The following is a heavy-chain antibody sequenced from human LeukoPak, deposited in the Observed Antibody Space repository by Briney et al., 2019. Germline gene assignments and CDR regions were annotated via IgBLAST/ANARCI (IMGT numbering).Heavy chain of an antibody. D-gene: IGHD3-22*01. Sequence: GASVKVSCKASGYTXTGYYMHWVRQAPGQGLEWMGWINPNSGGTNYAQKFQGRVTMTRDTSISTAYMELSRLRSDDTAVYYCARNFYFDSSGYYHYWGQGTLVTVSS. CDR3: ARNFYFDSSGYYHY. CDR1: GYTXTGYY. V-gene: IGHV1-2*02. CDR2: INPNSGGT. J-gene: IGHJ4*02.